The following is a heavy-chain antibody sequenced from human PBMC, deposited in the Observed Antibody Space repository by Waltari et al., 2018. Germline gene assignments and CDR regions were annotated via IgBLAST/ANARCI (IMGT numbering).Heavy chain of an antibody. CDR2: IIPSLGIA. D-gene: IGHD4-17*01. Sequence: QVQLVQSGAEVKKPGSSVKVSCKASGGTFSSYAISWVRQAPGQGLEWMGRIIPSLGIANYAQKFQGRVTITADKSTSTAYMELSSLRSEDTAVYYCARDIGDYGLDYWGQGTLVTVSS. CDR1: GGTFSSYA. V-gene: IGHV1-69*04. J-gene: IGHJ4*02. CDR3: ARDIGDYGLDY.